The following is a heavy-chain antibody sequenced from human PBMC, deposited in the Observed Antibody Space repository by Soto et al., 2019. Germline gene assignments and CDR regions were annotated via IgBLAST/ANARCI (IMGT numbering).Heavy chain of an antibody. CDR3: ATGGGAAAYQNYFDP. Sequence: QVQLVQAGAEVKKPGSSVKVSCKASVGTFSSYAISGVRQAPGQGLEWMGGIIPIFGTANYAQKFQGRVTITENESTRPDYKELSSMRSEDTAEYYCATGGGAAAYQNYFDPWGQGTLVTVSS. D-gene: IGHD2-2*01. J-gene: IGHJ5*02. CDR2: IIPIFGTA. V-gene: IGHV1-69*01. CDR1: VGTFSSYA.